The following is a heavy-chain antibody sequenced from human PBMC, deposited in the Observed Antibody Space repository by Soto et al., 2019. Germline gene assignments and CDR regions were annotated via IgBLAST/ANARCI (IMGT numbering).Heavy chain of an antibody. CDR1: GYIFTAYS. Sequence: GALVKVSCKASGYIFTAYSMHWVRQAPGQGLEWMGVVNPSGGSTNYAQKFQGRITMTRDTSTSTVYMDLSSLTSEDTAVYYCAREENCSDGICYSEYFQRWGQGTLVTVPQ. CDR2: VNPSGGST. D-gene: IGHD2-15*01. J-gene: IGHJ1*01. CDR3: AREENCSDGICYSEYFQR. V-gene: IGHV1-46*01.